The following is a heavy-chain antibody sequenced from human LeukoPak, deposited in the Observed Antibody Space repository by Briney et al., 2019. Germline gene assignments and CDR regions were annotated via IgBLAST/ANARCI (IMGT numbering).Heavy chain of an antibody. Sequence: GGSLPLSCAASGFTFSRHVMNWDRQAPGKGLEWVSYISSSDSTIYYSDSVKGRFTISRDNAKISLYLQMNSLRAEDTAVYYCARGTKYCSTSFFDYWGQGTLVTVSS. D-gene: IGHD6-6*01. J-gene: IGHJ4*02. CDR2: ISSSDSTI. CDR1: GFTFSRHV. V-gene: IGHV3-48*03. CDR3: ARGTKYCSTSFFDY.